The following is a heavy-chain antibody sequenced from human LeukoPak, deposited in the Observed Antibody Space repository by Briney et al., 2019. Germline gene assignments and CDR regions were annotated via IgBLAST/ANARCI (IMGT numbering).Heavy chain of an antibody. D-gene: IGHD4-11*01. CDR2: ISSSATYI. CDR1: GFTFSSVS. J-gene: IGHJ4*02. Sequence: GGSLKLSCAVSGFTFSSVSFNCLRQAPERGLEWVAAISSSATYIFYADSVKGRFTISRDDAKNAVFLEMDSLRVEDTAVYYCARGVTAKTDYCGQGTLVTVSS. CDR3: ARGVTAKTDY. V-gene: IGHV3-21*01.